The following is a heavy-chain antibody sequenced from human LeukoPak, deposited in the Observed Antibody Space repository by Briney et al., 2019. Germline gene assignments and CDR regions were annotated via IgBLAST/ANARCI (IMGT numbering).Heavy chain of an antibody. J-gene: IGHJ6*02. V-gene: IGHV4-39*07. CDR3: AMRGGMATISYYGMDV. CDR2: IYYSGST. CDR1: GGSISSSSYY. D-gene: IGHD5-24*01. Sequence: SETLSLTCTVSGGSISSSSYYWGWIRQPPGKGLEWIGSIYYSGSTYYNPSLKSRVTISVDTSKNQFSLKLSSVTAADTAVYYCAMRGGMATISYYGMDVWGQGTTVTVSS.